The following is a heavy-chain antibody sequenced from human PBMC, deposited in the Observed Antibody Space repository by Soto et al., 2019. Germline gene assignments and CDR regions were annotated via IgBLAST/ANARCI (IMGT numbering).Heavy chain of an antibody. V-gene: IGHV4-59*01. D-gene: IGHD5-18*01. CDR1: GGSISFYY. CDR2: IYYSGGT. CDR3: ARDRGYNYGSAFDS. Sequence: SETLSLTCTVSGGSISFYYWSWIRQPPGKGLEWIGYIYYSGGTNYSPSLKSRVTVSVDTSKSQFSLKLSSVTAADTAVYYCARDRGYNYGSAFDSWGQGTLVTVSS. J-gene: IGHJ4*02.